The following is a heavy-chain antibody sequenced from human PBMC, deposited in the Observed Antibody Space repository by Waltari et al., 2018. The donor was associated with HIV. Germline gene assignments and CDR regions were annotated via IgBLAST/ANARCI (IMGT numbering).Heavy chain of an antibody. V-gene: IGHV3-74*01. J-gene: IGHJ5*02. CDR2: IKSDGSST. CDR1: SFTFSSYC. CDR3: ARWATRFDP. Sequence: EVQLVESGGGLVQPGGSLRLSCAASSFTFSSYCMHWVRQAPEKGLVLVSRIKSDGSSTSYADSVKGRFTISRDNANNTLYLQMISLRAEDTAVYYCARWATRFDPWGQGTLVTVSS.